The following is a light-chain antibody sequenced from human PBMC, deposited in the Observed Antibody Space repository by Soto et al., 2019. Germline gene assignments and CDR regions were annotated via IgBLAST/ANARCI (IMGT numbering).Light chain of an antibody. J-gene: IGKJ1*01. V-gene: IGKV1-5*03. CDR1: QSISSW. CDR2: KAS. CDR3: QNYKNYRGP. Sequence: DIQMTQSPSTLSASVGDRVTITCRASQSISSWLAWYQQKPGKAPKLLIYKASSLESGVPSRFSGSGSGPEFPPPICSLQPDYFATYYSQNYKNYRGPFGKGTKVEIK.